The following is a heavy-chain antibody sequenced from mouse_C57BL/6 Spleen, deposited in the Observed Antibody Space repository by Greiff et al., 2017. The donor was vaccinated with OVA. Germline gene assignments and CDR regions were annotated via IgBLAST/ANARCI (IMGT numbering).Heavy chain of an antibody. D-gene: IGHD2-10*02. CDR2: IDPENGDT. CDR3: TTGYGNYTY. CDR1: GFNIKDDY. V-gene: IGHV14-4*01. J-gene: IGHJ3*01. Sequence: EVQLQQSGAELVRPGASVKLSCTASGFNIKDDYMHWVKQRPEQGLEWIGWIDPENGDTEYASKFQGKATITADTSSNTAYLQLSSLTSEDTAVYYCTTGYGNYTYWGQGTLVTVSA.